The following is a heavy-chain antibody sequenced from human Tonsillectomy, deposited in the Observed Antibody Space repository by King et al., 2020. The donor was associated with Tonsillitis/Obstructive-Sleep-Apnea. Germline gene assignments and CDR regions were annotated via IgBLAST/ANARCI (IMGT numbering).Heavy chain of an antibody. D-gene: IGHD3-3*01. J-gene: IGHJ4*02. Sequence: VQLVESGGGLVQPGGSLRLSCAASGFTFSSYWMTWVRQPPGNGLEWVANIKQDESEKYYVDSVKGRFTISRDNAKNSLYLQMNSLRAEDTAVYYCARDSYGFWGGYSDYWGQGTLVTVSS. CDR1: GFTFSSYW. V-gene: IGHV3-7*04. CDR2: IKQDESEK. CDR3: ARDSYGFWGGYSDY.